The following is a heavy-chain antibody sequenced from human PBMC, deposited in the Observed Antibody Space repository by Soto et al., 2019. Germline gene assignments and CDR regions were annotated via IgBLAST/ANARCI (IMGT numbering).Heavy chain of an antibody. V-gene: IGHV3-74*01. Sequence: GGSLRLSCAASGFTFSSYWMHWVRQAPGKGLVWVSRINSDGSSTSYADSVKGRFTISRDNAKNTLYLQMNSLRGEDTAVYYCARDGYSGSYLGVFDIWGQGTMVTVSS. CDR3: ARDGYSGSYLGVFDI. CDR1: GFTFSSYW. CDR2: INSDGSST. J-gene: IGHJ3*02. D-gene: IGHD1-26*01.